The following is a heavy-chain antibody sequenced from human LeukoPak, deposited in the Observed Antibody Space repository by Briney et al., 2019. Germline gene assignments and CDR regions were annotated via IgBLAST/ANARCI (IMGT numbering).Heavy chain of an antibody. D-gene: IGHD3-3*01. Sequence: EGSLRLSCAVSGFKFSSYSMNWVRQAPGKGLEWVSYISSSSSTMYYADSVKGRFTISRDNAKNSLYLQMNSLRAEDTAVYYCARSLIFAPPKDYWGQGTLVTVSS. J-gene: IGHJ4*02. CDR3: ARSLIFAPPKDY. CDR2: ISSSSSTM. V-gene: IGHV3-48*04. CDR1: GFKFSSYS.